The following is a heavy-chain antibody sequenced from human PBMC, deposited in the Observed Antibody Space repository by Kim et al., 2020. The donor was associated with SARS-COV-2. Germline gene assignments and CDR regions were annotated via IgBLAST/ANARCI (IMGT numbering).Heavy chain of an antibody. CDR2: IWYDGSNK. V-gene: IGHV3-33*01. Sequence: GGSLRLSCAASGFTFSSYGMHWVRQAPGKGLEWVALIWYDGSNKYYADSVKGRFTISRDDSKNTLYLQMNSLRAEVTAVYYCARDASRNCGGDYFSRYFQHWGQGTLVTVSS. J-gene: IGHJ1*01. D-gene: IGHD2-21*02. CDR3: ARDASRNCGGDYFSRYFQH. CDR1: GFTFSSYG.